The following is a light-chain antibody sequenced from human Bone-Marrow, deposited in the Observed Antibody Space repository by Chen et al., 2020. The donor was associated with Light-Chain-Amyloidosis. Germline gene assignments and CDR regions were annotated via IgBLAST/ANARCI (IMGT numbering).Light chain of an antibody. CDR1: SGSIATNY. Sequence: NFMLTQPHSVSESPGKTVIISCTRSSGSIATNYVQWYQQRPGSSPTTVIYEDDQRPSGVPVRFSGSIDRSSNSASLTISGLQTEDEADYCCQSYQGSSQGVFGGGTKLTVL. V-gene: IGLV6-57*01. CDR3: QSYQGSSQGV. J-gene: IGLJ3*02. CDR2: EDD.